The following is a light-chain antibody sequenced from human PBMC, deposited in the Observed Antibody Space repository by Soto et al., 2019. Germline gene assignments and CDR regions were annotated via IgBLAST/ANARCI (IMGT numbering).Light chain of an antibody. CDR3: RQYDTYWT. J-gene: IGKJ1*01. Sequence: DIQVTQSPSTLSASVGDRVIITCRASESISNWLAWYQQKPGKAPNLLIYKASSLKSGVPLRFSGSGSGTEFTLTINSLQPDDFATYYCRQYDTYWTFGQGTKVDIK. CDR1: ESISNW. CDR2: KAS. V-gene: IGKV1-5*03.